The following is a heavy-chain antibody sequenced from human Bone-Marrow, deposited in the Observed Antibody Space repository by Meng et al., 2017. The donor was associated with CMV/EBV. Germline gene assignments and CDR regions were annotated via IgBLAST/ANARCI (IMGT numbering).Heavy chain of an antibody. J-gene: IGHJ4*02. CDR3: ARGRLAARPFDY. V-gene: IGHV4-34*01. CDR1: GGSFSGYY. CDR2: INHSGST. D-gene: IGHD6-6*01. Sequence: SETLSLTCAVHGGSFSGYYWSWIRQPPGKGLEWIGEINHSGSTNYNPSLKSRVTISVDTSKNQFSLKLSSVTAADTAVYYCARGRLAARPFDYWGQGTLVTVSS.